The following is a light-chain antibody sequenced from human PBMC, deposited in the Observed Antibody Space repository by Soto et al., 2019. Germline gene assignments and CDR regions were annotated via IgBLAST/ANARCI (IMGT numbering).Light chain of an antibody. Sequence: QSALTQPASVSGSPGQSITISCTGTSSDVGSYNLVSWYQQHPGKAPRLIIYAGSKRPSGVSNRFSGSKSGNTASLTISGLQAEDEADYYCCSYAGSSTPYVFGTGTKSPS. CDR1: SSDVGSYNL. V-gene: IGLV2-23*01. CDR2: AGS. CDR3: CSYAGSSTPYV. J-gene: IGLJ1*01.